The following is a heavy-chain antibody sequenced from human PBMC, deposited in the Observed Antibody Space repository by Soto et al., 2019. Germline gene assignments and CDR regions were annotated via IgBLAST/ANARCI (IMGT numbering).Heavy chain of an antibody. CDR1: GYSFTSYW. J-gene: IGHJ6*02. CDR2: IYPGDSDT. Sequence: EVQLVQSGAEVKKPGESLKISCKGSGYSFTSYWIGWVRQMPEKGLEWMGVIYPGDSDTRYSPSFQGQVTISADKYISTAYLQGGTLKAWDTGLDYCARLLLSRHDGMDVWGQGTTVTVSS. V-gene: IGHV5-51*03. CDR3: ARLLLSRHDGMDV.